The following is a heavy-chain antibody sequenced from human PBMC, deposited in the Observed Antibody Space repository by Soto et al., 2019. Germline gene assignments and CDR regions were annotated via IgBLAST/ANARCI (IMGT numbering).Heavy chain of an antibody. Sequence: GGSLRLSCAASGFTFSKTWMTWVRQAPGKGLEWVGRIKSKSDGGTTDYTAPVKGRFTISRDDSKNTLNLQMNSLKTEDTAVYYCTIKELPIDSWGQGTLVTVS. CDR1: GFTFSKTW. CDR2: IKSKSDGGTT. D-gene: IGHD3-10*01. CDR3: TIKELPIDS. V-gene: IGHV3-15*01. J-gene: IGHJ4*02.